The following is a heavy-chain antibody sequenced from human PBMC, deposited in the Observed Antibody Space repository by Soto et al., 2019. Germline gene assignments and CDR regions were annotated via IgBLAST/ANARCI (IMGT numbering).Heavy chain of an antibody. Sequence: PSETLSLTCAVSGGSISGSYYYWGWLRQSPGKGPEWIGSVFYTGFTSYNPSLESRVSVSVDTSKNQFSLKLSSVTAADTAVYYCARAQTYGDYGRYFDYWGQGTLVTVSS. CDR3: ARAQTYGDYGRYFDY. CDR1: GGSISGSYYY. CDR2: VFYTGFT. V-gene: IGHV4-39*07. D-gene: IGHD4-17*01. J-gene: IGHJ4*02.